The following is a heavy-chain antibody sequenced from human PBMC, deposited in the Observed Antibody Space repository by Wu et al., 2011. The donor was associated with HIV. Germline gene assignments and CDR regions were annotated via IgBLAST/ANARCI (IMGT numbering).Heavy chain of an antibody. CDR3: ARSRYPYYYYAVDV. J-gene: IGHJ6*02. CDR2: IIPIFGTT. V-gene: IGHV1-69*18. CDR1: GYTFSTSG. D-gene: IGHD2-2*02. Sequence: QVQLVQSGAEVKKPGASVKVSCKASGYTFSTSGVSWVRQAPGQGLEWMGRIIPIFGTTNYAQKFQGRVTITADESTSTVYMELSSLRSEDTAVYYCARSRYPYYYYAVDVWGQGTTVTVSS.